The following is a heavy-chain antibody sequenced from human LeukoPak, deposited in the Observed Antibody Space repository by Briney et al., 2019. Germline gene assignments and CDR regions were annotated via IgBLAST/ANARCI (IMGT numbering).Heavy chain of an antibody. CDR3: ARYTTPGYSNYFGVFDY. V-gene: IGHV1-2*02. CDR2: INPNSGGT. J-gene: IGHJ4*02. CDR1: GYTFTGYY. Sequence: ASVKVSCKASGYTFTGYYMHWVRQAPGQGLGWMGWINPNSGGTNYAQKFQGRVTMTRDTSISTAYMELSRLRSDDTAVYYCARYTTPGYSNYFGVFDYWGQGTLVTVSS. D-gene: IGHD4-11*01.